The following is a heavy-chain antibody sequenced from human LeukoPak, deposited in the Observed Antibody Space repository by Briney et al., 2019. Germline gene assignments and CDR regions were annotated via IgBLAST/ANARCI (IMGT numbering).Heavy chain of an antibody. Sequence: ASVTVSCKASGYTFTGYYMHWVRQAPGQGLEWMGRINPNSGGTNYAQKFQGRVTMTRDTSISTAYMELSRLRSDDTAVYYCARGGTELYDYVWGSYPAQQYYFDYWGQGTLVTVSS. V-gene: IGHV1-2*06. CDR2: INPNSGGT. J-gene: IGHJ4*02. D-gene: IGHD3-16*02. CDR3: ARGGTELYDYVWGSYPAQQYYFDY. CDR1: GYTFTGYY.